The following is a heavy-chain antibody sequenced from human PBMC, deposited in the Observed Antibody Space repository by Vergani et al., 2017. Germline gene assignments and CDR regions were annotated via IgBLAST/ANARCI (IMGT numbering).Heavy chain of an antibody. CDR2: VNTGNGKA. J-gene: IGHJ4*02. V-gene: IGHV1-3*04. D-gene: IGHD6-13*01. CDR3: ASPQQPHPTGFDY. CDR1: GYTFTNYG. Sequence: QVQLVQSGSELKKPGASVKVSCKASGYTFTNYGMHWVRQAPGQRPEWMGWVNTGNGKADFSQKFQGRVTITTDTSATTAYMELSSLRSEDTAVYYCASPQQPHPTGFDYWGQGTLVTVSS.